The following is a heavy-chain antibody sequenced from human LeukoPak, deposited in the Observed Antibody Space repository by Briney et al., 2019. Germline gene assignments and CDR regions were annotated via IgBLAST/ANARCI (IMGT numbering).Heavy chain of an antibody. CDR3: ARSGWYYDAIDY. Sequence: PSETLSLTCTVSGGPISNYYWSWIRQPPGKELEWIGYIYYSGSTKYNPSLKSRVTISVDTSKNQFSLKLSSVTAADTAVYYCARSGWYYDAIDYWGQGALVTVSS. V-gene: IGHV4-59*08. CDR2: IYYSGST. CDR1: GGPISNYY. D-gene: IGHD3-3*01. J-gene: IGHJ4*02.